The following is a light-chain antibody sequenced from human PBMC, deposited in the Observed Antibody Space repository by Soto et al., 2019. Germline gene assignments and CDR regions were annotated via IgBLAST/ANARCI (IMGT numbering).Light chain of an antibody. CDR3: CSYGGSRAV. Sequence: QSVLTQPASVSGSPGQSITISCTGTSSDVGSHNLVSWYQQHPDQAPKLMIYEVSKRPLGVSARFSASKSGNTASLTISGLQAEDEADYYCCSYGGSRAVFGGGTQLTVL. J-gene: IGLJ7*01. CDR2: EVS. V-gene: IGLV2-23*02. CDR1: SSDVGSHNL.